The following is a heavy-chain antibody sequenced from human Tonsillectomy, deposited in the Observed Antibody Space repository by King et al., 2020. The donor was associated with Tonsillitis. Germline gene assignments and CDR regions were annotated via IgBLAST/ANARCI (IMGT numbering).Heavy chain of an antibody. J-gene: IGHJ3*02. Sequence: VQLVEAGGGVVQPGRSLRLSCAASGFIFSKYGMHWVRQAPGKGLEWVAIISYDERNKYYGDSVKGRFTMSRDNSKNTLYLQMNSLRAEDTVVYYFARDCRDCNLGSYVLDIWGQGTMVTVSS. CDR1: GFIFSKYG. CDR3: ARDCRDCNLGSYVLDI. V-gene: IGHV3-33*05. D-gene: IGHD2-21*02. CDR2: ISYDERNK.